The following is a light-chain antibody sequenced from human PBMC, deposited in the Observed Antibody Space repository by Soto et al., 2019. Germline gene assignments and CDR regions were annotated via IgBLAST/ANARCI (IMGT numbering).Light chain of an antibody. CDR1: SSDVGGYNF. J-gene: IGLJ1*01. Sequence: QSALTQPRSVSGSPGQSVTISCTGTSSDVGGYNFVTWYQQHPDKAPKLLIYAVSKRPSGVPDHFSGSKYGNTASLTISGLQAEDEADYYCCSYAGNAYVFGTGTKLTVL. CDR3: CSYAGNAYV. V-gene: IGLV2-11*01. CDR2: AVS.